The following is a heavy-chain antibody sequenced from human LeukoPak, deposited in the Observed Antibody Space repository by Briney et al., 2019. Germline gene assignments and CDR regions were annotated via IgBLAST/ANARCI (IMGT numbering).Heavy chain of an antibody. CDR3: ARGGLRGWFDP. Sequence: SETLSLTCTVSGGSISSSSYYWSWIRQPPGKGLEWIGEINHSGSTNYNPSLKSRVTISVDTSKNQFSLKLSSVTAADTAVYYCARGGLRGWFDPWGQGTLVTVSS. V-gene: IGHV4-39*07. CDR1: GGSISSSSYY. CDR2: INHSGST. D-gene: IGHD5-18*01. J-gene: IGHJ5*02.